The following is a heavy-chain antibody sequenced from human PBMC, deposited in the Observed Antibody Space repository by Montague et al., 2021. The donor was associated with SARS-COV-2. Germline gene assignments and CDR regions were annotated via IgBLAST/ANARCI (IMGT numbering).Heavy chain of an antibody. CDR2: ISHSGST. V-gene: IGHV4-4*02. Sequence: SETLSLTGGVSGGSISSSNWWSWVRQPPGKGLEWIGEISHSGSTKYSPSLKSRVTISVDKSKNQFSLKLTSVTAADTAIYYCARALSSSGWYGGYFDYWGQGSLVTVSS. D-gene: IGHD6-19*01. CDR1: GGSISSSNW. J-gene: IGHJ4*02. CDR3: ARALSSSGWYGGYFDY.